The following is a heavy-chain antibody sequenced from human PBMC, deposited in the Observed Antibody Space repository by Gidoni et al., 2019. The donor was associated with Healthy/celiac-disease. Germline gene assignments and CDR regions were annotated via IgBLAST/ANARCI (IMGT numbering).Heavy chain of an antibody. CDR3: ARPQSIYSSGWYWDY. CDR1: GGSISSSSYY. CDR2: IYYSGST. J-gene: IGHJ4*02. V-gene: IGHV4-39*01. Sequence: QLQLQESVPGLVKPSETLSLTCTVSGGSISSSSYYWGWIRQPPGKGLEWIGSIYYSGSTYYNPSLKSRVTISVDTSKNQFSLKLSSVTAADTAVYYCARPQSIYSSGWYWDYWGQGTLVTVSS. D-gene: IGHD6-19*01.